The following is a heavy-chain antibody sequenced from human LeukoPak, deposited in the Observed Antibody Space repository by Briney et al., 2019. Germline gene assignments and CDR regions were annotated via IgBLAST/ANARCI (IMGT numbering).Heavy chain of an antibody. J-gene: IGHJ5*02. V-gene: IGHV1-18*04. CDR1: GYTFTHFY. Sequence: ASVKVSCKASGYTFTHFYMHWVRQAPGQGLEWMGWIRAYNGNTNYAQKLQGRVTMTTDTSTSTAYMELRSLRFDDTAVYYCARDSRPYSSSWLNWFDPWGQGTLVTVSS. D-gene: IGHD6-13*01. CDR3: ARDSRPYSSSWLNWFDP. CDR2: IRAYNGNT.